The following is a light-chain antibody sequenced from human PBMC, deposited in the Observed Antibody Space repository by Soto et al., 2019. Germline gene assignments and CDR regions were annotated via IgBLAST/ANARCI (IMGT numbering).Light chain of an antibody. CDR3: QQSGSSPYT. CDR1: QSVSSSY. CDR2: DAS. V-gene: IGKV3D-20*01. Sequence: EMVLTQSPATLYLSPGERATLSGAASQSVSSSYLAWYQQKPGLAPRLLMYDASSRATGIPDRFSGIGSGTDFTLTISRLEPEDFAVYYWQQSGSSPYTFGQGTKLEIK. J-gene: IGKJ2*01.